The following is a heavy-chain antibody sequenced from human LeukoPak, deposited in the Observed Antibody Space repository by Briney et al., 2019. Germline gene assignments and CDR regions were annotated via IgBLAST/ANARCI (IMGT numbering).Heavy chain of an antibody. CDR2: IYYSGST. CDR1: GGSISSSSYY. CDR3: ARAPLAGSGSYSELNWFDP. J-gene: IGHJ5*02. V-gene: IGHV4-39*01. Sequence: SETLSLTCTVSGGSISSSSYYWGWIRQPPGKGLEWIGSIYYSGSTYYNPSLKSRVTISVDTSKNQFSLKLSSVTAADTAVYYCARAPLAGSGSYSELNWFDPWGQGTLVTVSS. D-gene: IGHD3-10*01.